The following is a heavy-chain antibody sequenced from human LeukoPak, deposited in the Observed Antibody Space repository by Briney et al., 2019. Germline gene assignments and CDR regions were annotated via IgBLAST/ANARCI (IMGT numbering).Heavy chain of an antibody. CDR3: AKDSGRPHDAFDI. J-gene: IGHJ3*02. Sequence: GGSLRLSCAASGFTFSSYVMSWVRQAPGKGLEWVSAISGSGGSTYYADSVKGRFTISRDNSKNTLYLQMNSLRAEDTAVYYCAKDSGRPHDAFDIWGQGTMVTVSS. V-gene: IGHV3-23*01. CDR2: ISGSGGST. CDR1: GFTFSSYV. D-gene: IGHD1-1*01.